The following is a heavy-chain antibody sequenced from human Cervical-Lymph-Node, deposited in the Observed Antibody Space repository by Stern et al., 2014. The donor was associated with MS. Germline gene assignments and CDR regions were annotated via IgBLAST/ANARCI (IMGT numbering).Heavy chain of an antibody. J-gene: IGHJ4*02. V-gene: IGHV5-51*01. CDR2: SYPGDSDT. CDR3: ARDYGDYAFDY. D-gene: IGHD4-17*01. Sequence: DVQLEESGAEVKKPGESLKISCKGSGYSFTANWIAWVRQMPGQGLEWMGISYPGDSDTRYSPSFQGQVTISADKSISTAYLQWSSLKASDTAMYYCARDYGDYAFDYWGQGTLVTVSS. CDR1: GYSFTANW.